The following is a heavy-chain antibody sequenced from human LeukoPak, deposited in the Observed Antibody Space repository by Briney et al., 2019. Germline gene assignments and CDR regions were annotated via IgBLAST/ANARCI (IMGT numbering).Heavy chain of an antibody. J-gene: IGHJ5*02. CDR1: GGSISSSSYY. Sequence: DPSETLSLTCTVSGGSISSSSYYWGWIRQPPGKGLEWIGSIYYRGSTYYNPSLKSRVTMSVDTSKNQFSLKLSSVTAADTAVHYCARDIAAALYNWFDPWGQGTLVTVSS. CDR3: ARDIAAALYNWFDP. CDR2: IYYRGST. D-gene: IGHD6-13*01. V-gene: IGHV4-39*07.